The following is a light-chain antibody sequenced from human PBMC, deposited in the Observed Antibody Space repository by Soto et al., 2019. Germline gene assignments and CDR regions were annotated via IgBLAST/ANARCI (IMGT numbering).Light chain of an antibody. CDR1: QSISSW. CDR2: DAS. CDR3: QQHNSYSFT. Sequence: DIQMTQSPSTLSASVGDRVTITCRASQSISSWLAWYQQKPGKAPNLLIYDASSLESGVPSRFSGSGSGTEFTLTISSLQPDDFGTYYCQQHNSYSFTFGGGTEVEIK. J-gene: IGKJ4*01. V-gene: IGKV1-5*01.